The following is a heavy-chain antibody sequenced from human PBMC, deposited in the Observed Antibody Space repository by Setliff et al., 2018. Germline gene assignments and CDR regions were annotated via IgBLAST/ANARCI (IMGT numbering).Heavy chain of an antibody. V-gene: IGHV4-61*02. Sequence: SETLSLTCAVSGGSITSGSYYWSWIQQPAGEGLEWIGRLHTSGTTVYNPSLKGRVTISADTSTNHFSLKLTSVTAADTAVYYCARDNTIVGATDYWGQGALVTVSS. J-gene: IGHJ4*02. CDR1: GGSITSGSYY. D-gene: IGHD1-26*01. CDR2: LHTSGTT. CDR3: ARDNTIVGATDY.